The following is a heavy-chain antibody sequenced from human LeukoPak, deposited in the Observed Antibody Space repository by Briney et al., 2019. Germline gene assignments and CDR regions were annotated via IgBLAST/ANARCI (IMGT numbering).Heavy chain of an antibody. J-gene: IGHJ5*02. Sequence: PGRSLRLSCAASGFTFDDYAVHWGRQAPGKGLGLVSGISWNSGSRGYPDSAQAQSTISRDNAKSSLYLQMTSLRAEDTTLYYCAKDIASSWPNWFDPWGQGTLVTVSS. CDR3: AKDIASSWPNWFDP. CDR1: GFTFDDYA. V-gene: IGHV3-9*01. CDR2: ISWNSGSR. D-gene: IGHD6-13*01.